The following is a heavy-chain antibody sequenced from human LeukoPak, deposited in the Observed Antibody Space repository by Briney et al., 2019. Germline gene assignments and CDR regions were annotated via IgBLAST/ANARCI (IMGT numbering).Heavy chain of an antibody. V-gene: IGHV1-69*05. CDR2: IIPIFGTA. CDR1: GGTFSSYA. Sequence: KVSCKASGGTFSSYAISWVRQAPGQGLEWMGRIIPIFGTANYAQKFQGRVTINKEESTSTAYMELSSLRSEDTAVYYCARDRIPLLRYFDWLLDYWGQGTLVTVSS. CDR3: ARDRIPLLRYFDWLLDY. J-gene: IGHJ4*02. D-gene: IGHD3-9*01.